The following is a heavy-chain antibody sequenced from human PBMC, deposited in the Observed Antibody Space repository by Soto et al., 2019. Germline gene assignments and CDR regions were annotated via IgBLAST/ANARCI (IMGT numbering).Heavy chain of an antibody. CDR2: ISGSGGST. D-gene: IGHD3-22*01. CDR3: AKDPGSDASGLGYYY. CDR1: GFTFSSYA. J-gene: IGHJ4*02. V-gene: IGHV3-23*01. Sequence: GESLKISCAASGFTFSSYAMSWVRQAPGKGLEWVSAISGSGGSTYYADSVKGRFTISRDNSKNTLYLQMNSLRAEDTAVYYCAKDPGSDASGLGYYYWGQGTLVTVSS.